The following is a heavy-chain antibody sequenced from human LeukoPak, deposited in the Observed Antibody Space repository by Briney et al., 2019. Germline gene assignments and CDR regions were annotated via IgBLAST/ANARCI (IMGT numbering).Heavy chain of an antibody. CDR2: INHSGST. J-gene: IGHJ4*02. V-gene: IGHV4-34*01. Sequence: SETLSLTCAVYGGSFSGYYWSWIRQPPGKGLEWIGEINHSGSTNYNPSLKSRVTISVDTSKNQFSLKLSSVTAADTAVYYCARGRSSGWYKDYWGQGTLVTVSS. CDR3: ARGRSSGWYKDY. D-gene: IGHD6-19*01. CDR1: GGSFSGYY.